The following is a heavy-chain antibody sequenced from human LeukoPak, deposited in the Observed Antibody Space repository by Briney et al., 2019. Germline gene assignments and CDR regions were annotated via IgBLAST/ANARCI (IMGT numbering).Heavy chain of an antibody. J-gene: IGHJ4*02. CDR2: IYSSGST. V-gene: IGHV4-59*01. Sequence: KPSETLSLTCTVSGGSISGYYWSWIRQPPGKGLEWIGFIYSSGSTNYNPSLKSRVTISVDTSKNQFSLKLSSVTAADTAVYYCARGADSSGYYSIFYFDYWGQGTLVTVSS. D-gene: IGHD3-22*01. CDR1: GGSISGYY. CDR3: ARGADSSGYYSIFYFDY.